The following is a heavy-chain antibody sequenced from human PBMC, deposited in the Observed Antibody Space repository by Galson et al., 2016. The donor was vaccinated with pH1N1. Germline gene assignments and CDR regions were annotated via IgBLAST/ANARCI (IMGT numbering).Heavy chain of an antibody. V-gene: IGHV3-21*01. J-gene: IGHJ6*03. D-gene: IGHD1-26*01. Sequence: SLRLSCAASGFTFTAYRMNWVRQAPGKGLEWVASITSNSFYVYYTDSVKGRFTISRDNAKNSLYLHMNSLSAEDTAVYFCDRDPGRPRLYYMDVWGKGTTVTVSS. CDR3: DRDPGRPRLYYMDV. CDR2: ITSNSFYV. CDR1: GFTFTAYR.